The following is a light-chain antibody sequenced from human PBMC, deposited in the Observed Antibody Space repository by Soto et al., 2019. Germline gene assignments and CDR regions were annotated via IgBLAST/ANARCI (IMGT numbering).Light chain of an antibody. CDR2: GAS. CDR3: HQYGNAPWT. Sequence: EIVLTQSPGTLSLSPWERATLSCRASQSVSSNYVAWYQQKPGQAPRLLIHGASSRATGIPDRVSGSGSGTDFALTLSRREAADFAVDYCHQYGNAPWTFGQGTKVDIK. V-gene: IGKV3-20*01. J-gene: IGKJ1*01. CDR1: QSVSSNY.